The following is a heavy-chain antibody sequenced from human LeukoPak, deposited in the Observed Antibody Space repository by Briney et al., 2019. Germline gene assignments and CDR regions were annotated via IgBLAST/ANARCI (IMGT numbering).Heavy chain of an antibody. CDR3: AKIDGSALDY. CDR2: ISYDGSNK. CDR1: GFTFSSYA. D-gene: IGHD5-24*01. V-gene: IGHV3-30*18. Sequence: PGGSLRLSCAASGFTFSSYAMHWVRQAPGKGLEWVAVISYDGSNKYYADSVKGRFTISRDNSKNTLYLQMNSLRAEDTAVYYCAKIDGSALDYWGQGNLVTVSS. J-gene: IGHJ4*02.